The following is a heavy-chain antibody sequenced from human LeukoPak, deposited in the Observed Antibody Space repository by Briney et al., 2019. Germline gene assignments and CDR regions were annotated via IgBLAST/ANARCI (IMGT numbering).Heavy chain of an antibody. D-gene: IGHD1-26*01. Sequence: SETLSLTCTVSVGSISGYFWSWVRQAPGTGLEWIGHIYYSGATNYNPSLRSRITMSVDTSKNQFSLKLRSVTAADTAVYYCARAQYSGSCFDYWGQGTLVTVSS. CDR2: IYYSGAT. CDR3: ARAQYSGSCFDY. V-gene: IGHV4-59*13. J-gene: IGHJ4*02. CDR1: VGSISGYF.